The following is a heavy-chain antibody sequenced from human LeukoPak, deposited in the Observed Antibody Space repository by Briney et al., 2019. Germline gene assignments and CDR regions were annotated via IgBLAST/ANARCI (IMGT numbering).Heavy chain of an antibody. J-gene: IGHJ5*02. D-gene: IGHD2-15*01. CDR2: INHSGNT. Sequence: SETLSLTCAVYGGSFSGYYWNWIRQPSLKGLEWIGEINHSGNTNYNPSLKSRVTISVDTSKNQFSLKLSSVTAADTAVYYCVRRRRILPFDPWGQGTLVTVSS. CDR3: VRRRRILPFDP. V-gene: IGHV4-34*01. CDR1: GGSFSGYY.